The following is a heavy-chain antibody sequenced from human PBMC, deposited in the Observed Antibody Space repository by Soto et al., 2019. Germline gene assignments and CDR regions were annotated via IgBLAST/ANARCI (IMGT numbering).Heavy chain of an antibody. Sequence: GGSLRLSCAAFGFTFSNYWMTWVRQAPGKGLEWVAYIKEDGSAKYYVDSVKGRFTISRDNAKNSLCLQMNSLRADDTAVYYCARAAYSSNSGWFDPWGQGTLVTVSS. CDR3: ARAAYSSNSGWFDP. CDR1: GFTFSNYW. V-gene: IGHV3-7*03. D-gene: IGHD6-13*01. J-gene: IGHJ5*02. CDR2: IKEDGSAK.